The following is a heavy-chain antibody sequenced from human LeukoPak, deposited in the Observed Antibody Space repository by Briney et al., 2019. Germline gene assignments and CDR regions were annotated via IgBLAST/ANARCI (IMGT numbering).Heavy chain of an antibody. CDR2: ISAYNGNT. CDR1: GYTFTSYG. Sequence: ASVKVSCKASGYTFTSYGISWVRQAPGQGLKWMGWISAYNGNTNYAQKLQGRVTMTTDTSTSTAYMELRSLRSDDTAVYYCARGAHPGYYYYGMDVWGQGTTVTVSS. CDR3: ARGAHPGYYYYGMDV. J-gene: IGHJ6*02. V-gene: IGHV1-18*01.